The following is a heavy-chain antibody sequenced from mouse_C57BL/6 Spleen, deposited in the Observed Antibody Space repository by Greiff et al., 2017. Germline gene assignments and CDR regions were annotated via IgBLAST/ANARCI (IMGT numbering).Heavy chain of an antibody. CDR2: IYPGDGDT. D-gene: IGHD3-2*02. CDR3: ARGNSSGYDAMDY. CDR1: GYAFSSYW. Sequence: VKLQESGAELVKPGASVKISCKASGYAFSSYWMNWVKQRPGKGLEWIGQIYPGDGDTNYNGKFKGKATLTADKSSSTAYMQLSSLTSEDSAVYFCARGNSSGYDAMDYWGQGTSVTVSS. J-gene: IGHJ4*01. V-gene: IGHV1-80*01.